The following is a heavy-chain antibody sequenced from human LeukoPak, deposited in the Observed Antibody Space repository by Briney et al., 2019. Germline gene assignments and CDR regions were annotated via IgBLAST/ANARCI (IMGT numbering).Heavy chain of an antibody. D-gene: IGHD2-2*02. CDR3: ARVHCSSTSCYRGYYYYYYYMDV. Sequence: SVKVSCKASGGTFSSYAISWVRQAPGQGLEWMGGIIPIFGTANYAQKFQGRVTITADESTSTAYMELSSLRSEDTAVYYCARVHCSSTSCYRGYYYYYYYMDVWGKGTTVTVSS. CDR2: IIPIFGTA. J-gene: IGHJ6*03. V-gene: IGHV1-69*13. CDR1: GGTFSSYA.